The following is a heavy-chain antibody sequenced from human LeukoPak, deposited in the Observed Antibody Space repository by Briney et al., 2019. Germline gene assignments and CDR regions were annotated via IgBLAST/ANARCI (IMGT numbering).Heavy chain of an antibody. CDR3: ARDAAAGLFDY. CDR2: ISAYNGNT. Sequence: GASVKVSCKASGYTFTSYAMNWVRQAPGQGLEWMGWISAYNGNTNYAQKLQGRVTMTTDTSTSTAYMELRSLRSDDTAVYYCARDAAAGLFDYWGQGTLVTVSS. D-gene: IGHD6-13*01. CDR1: GYTFTSYA. J-gene: IGHJ4*02. V-gene: IGHV1-18*01.